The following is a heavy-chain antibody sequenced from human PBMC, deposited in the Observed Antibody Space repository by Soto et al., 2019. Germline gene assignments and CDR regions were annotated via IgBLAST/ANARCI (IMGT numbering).Heavy chain of an antibody. Sequence: SESLSLTCTVSGGSINSGDYSWTWIRQPPGKGLEWIGYIYHTGTTYYNMSLKSRVTISVDRSKNQFSLKLSSVTAADTAVYYCARGQYQLLWGYYYYYYGMDVWGQGTTVT. CDR2: IYHTGTT. J-gene: IGHJ6*02. D-gene: IGHD2-2*01. V-gene: IGHV4-30-2*01. CDR1: GGSINSGDYS. CDR3: ARGQYQLLWGYYYYYYGMDV.